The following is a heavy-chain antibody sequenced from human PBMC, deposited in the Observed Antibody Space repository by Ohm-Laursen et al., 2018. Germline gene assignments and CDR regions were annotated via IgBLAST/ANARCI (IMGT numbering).Heavy chain of an antibody. V-gene: IGHV3-23*01. Sequence: GSLRLSCAASGFTFSSYAMSWVRQAPGKGLEWVSAISGSGGNTYYAASVKGRFTISRDNSKNTLYLQMNSLRAEDTAVYFCAKEANSGSYGAYWGQGTLVTVSS. D-gene: IGHD1-26*01. CDR1: GFTFSSYA. CDR3: AKEANSGSYGAY. CDR2: ISGSGGNT. J-gene: IGHJ4*02.